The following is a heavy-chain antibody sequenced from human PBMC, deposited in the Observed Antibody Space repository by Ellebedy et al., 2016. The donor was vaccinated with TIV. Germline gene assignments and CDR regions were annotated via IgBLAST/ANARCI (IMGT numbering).Heavy chain of an antibody. CDR1: GFTFSIYA. J-gene: IGHJ6*02. D-gene: IGHD3-9*01. V-gene: IGHV3-11*01. CDR3: GRAREPGYFAYYYYGMDV. Sequence: GESLKISCAASGFTFSIYAMSWVRQAPGKGLEWVSYITSSGSTIYYADSVKGRFTVARDNAKNSLYLQMNSLRGDDTAVYYCGRAREPGYFAYYYYGMDVWGQGTTVTVSS. CDR2: ITSSGSTI.